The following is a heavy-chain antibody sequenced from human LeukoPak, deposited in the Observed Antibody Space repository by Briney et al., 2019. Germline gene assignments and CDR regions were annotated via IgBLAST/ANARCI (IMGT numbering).Heavy chain of an antibody. CDR2: IKQDGSEK. Sequence: GGSLRLSCAASGFTFSSYGMHWVRQAPGKGLEWVANIKQDGSEKYYVDSVKGRFTISRDNAKNSLYLQMNSLRAEDTAVYYCARANYDFWSGYYLKGYYYYMDVWGKGTTVTVSS. CDR1: GFTFSSYG. J-gene: IGHJ6*03. CDR3: ARANYDFWSGYYLKGYYYYMDV. V-gene: IGHV3-7*01. D-gene: IGHD3-3*01.